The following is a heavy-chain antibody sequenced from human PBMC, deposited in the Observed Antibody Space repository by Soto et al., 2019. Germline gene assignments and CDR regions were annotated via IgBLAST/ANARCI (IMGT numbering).Heavy chain of an antibody. Sequence: QVQLVESGGGVVQPGRSLRLSCAASGFTFSSYGMHWVRQAPGKGLEWVAVISYDGSNKYYADSVKGRFTISRDNSKNTRYLQMNSLRAEDTAVYYCAKDAAYCSCGSSYSALDYCGQGTLVTVS. J-gene: IGHJ4*02. CDR1: GFTFSSYG. CDR2: ISYDGSNK. CDR3: AKDAAYCSCGSSYSALDY. V-gene: IGHV3-30*18. D-gene: IGHD2-15*01.